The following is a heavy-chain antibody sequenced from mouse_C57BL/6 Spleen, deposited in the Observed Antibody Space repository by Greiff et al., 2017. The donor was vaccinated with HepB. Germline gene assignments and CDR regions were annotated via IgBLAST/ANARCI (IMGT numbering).Heavy chain of an antibody. Sequence: QVQLQQPGAELVKPGASVKLSCKASGYTFTSYWMQWVKQRPGQGLEWIGEIDPSDSYTNYNQKFKGKATLTVDTSSSTAYMQLSSLTSEDSAVYYWAREDDRFAYWGQGTLVTVSA. CDR3: AREDDRFAY. CDR2: IDPSDSYT. D-gene: IGHD2-3*01. J-gene: IGHJ3*01. V-gene: IGHV1-50*01. CDR1: GYTFTSYW.